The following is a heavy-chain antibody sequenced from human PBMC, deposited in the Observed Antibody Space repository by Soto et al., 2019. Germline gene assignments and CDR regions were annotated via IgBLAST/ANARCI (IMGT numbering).Heavy chain of an antibody. Sequence: QVQLQESGPGLVKPSGTLSLTCAVSSGSISSSNWWSWVRQPPGKGLEWIGEIYHSGSTNYNPSLKSRVTIPVDKSKNQFYLKLSSVTAADTAVYYCARAPVTTNWYFELWGRGTLVTVSS. J-gene: IGHJ2*01. D-gene: IGHD4-17*01. CDR2: IYHSGST. CDR3: ARAPVTTNWYFEL. CDR1: SGSISSSNW. V-gene: IGHV4-4*02.